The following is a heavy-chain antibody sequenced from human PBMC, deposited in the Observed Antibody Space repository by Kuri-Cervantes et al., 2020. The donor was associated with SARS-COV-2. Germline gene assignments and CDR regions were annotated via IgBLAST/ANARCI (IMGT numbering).Heavy chain of an antibody. Sequence: SVKVSCKASGYTFTDYYMHWVRQAPGQGLEWIGWIVVGSDNTYYAQKFQERVTITRDMSTSTAYMELSSLRSEDTAVYYCAASLGVELDYWGQGTLVTVSS. CDR1: GYTFTDYY. D-gene: IGHD3-16*01. CDR3: AASLGVELDY. J-gene: IGHJ4*02. V-gene: IGHV1-58*02. CDR2: IVVGSDNT.